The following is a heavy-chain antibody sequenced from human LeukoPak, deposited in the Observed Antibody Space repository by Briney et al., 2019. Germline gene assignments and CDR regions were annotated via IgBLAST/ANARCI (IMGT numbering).Heavy chain of an antibody. V-gene: IGHV5-51*01. CDR3: ARHGLGTAGIAGVDY. D-gene: IGHD6-13*01. Sequence: GESLKISCKGSGYRFTSDWIGWVRQMPGKGLEWMGIIYPGDSDTRYSPSFQGQVTVSADKSISTAYLQWSSLKASDTAMYYCARHGLGTAGIAGVDYWGQGTLVTVSS. CDR1: GYRFTSDW. CDR2: IYPGDSDT. J-gene: IGHJ4*02.